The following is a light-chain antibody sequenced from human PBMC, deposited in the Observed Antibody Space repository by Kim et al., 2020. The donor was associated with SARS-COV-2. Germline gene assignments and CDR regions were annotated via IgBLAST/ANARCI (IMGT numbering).Light chain of an antibody. CDR2: RNN. Sequence: GQRVTISCSGGRSNIGSNYVYWYQQLPGTAPKLLIYRNNQRPSGVPDRFSGSKSGTSASLAISGLRSEDEADYYCAAWDDSLSGEVFGTGTKVTVL. CDR1: RSNIGSNY. V-gene: IGLV1-47*01. J-gene: IGLJ1*01. CDR3: AAWDDSLSGEV.